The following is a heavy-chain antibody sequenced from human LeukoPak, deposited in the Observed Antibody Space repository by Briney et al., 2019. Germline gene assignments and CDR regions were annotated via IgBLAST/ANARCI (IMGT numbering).Heavy chain of an antibody. CDR1: GVSISSFY. CDR2: IYDSGST. D-gene: IGHD1-1*01. CDR3: AREGWNDVD. V-gene: IGHV4-59*12. J-gene: IGHJ4*02. Sequence: SETLSLTCTVSGVSISSFYWSWIRQPPGRGLEWIGYIYDSGSTNYNPSLKSRVTISVDTSKNQFSLKLSSVTAADTAVYYCAREGWNDVDWGQGTLVTVSS.